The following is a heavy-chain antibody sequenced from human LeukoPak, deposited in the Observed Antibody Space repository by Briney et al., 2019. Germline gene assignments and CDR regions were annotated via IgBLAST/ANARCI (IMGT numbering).Heavy chain of an antibody. CDR3: ASSPRVSGPPSH. Sequence: PSEPLSLTCTVSGGSISSRSYYWGWIRQPPGKGLKWMGCGDLSGSGYYNPSLKSRVTISVDTSKNQFSLKLSSVTAADTAVYYCASSPRVSGPPSHWGQGTLVTVSS. CDR2: GDLSGSG. CDR1: GGSISSRSYY. J-gene: IGHJ4*02. V-gene: IGHV4-39*07. D-gene: IGHD5/OR15-5a*01.